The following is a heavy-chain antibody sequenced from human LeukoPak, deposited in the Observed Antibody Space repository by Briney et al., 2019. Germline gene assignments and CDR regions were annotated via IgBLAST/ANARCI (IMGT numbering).Heavy chain of an antibody. V-gene: IGHV3-66*01. CDR3: ARDRVEGSGSYSQPFDY. CDR2: IYSGVST. D-gene: IGHD3-10*01. Sequence: PGGSLRLSCAASGFTVSSNYMSWVRQAPGKGLEWVSVIYSGVSTYYADSVKGRFAISRDNSKNTLYLQMDSLRPEDTAVYYCARDRVEGSGSYSQPFDYWGQGTLVTVSS. CDR1: GFTVSSNY. J-gene: IGHJ4*02.